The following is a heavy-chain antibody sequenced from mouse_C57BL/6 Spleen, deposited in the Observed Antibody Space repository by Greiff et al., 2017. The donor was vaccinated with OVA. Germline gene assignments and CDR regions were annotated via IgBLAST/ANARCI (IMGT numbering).Heavy chain of an antibody. CDR3: ARKKLTGTYFDV. V-gene: IGHV1-50*01. D-gene: IGHD4-1*01. CDR1: GYTFTSYW. Sequence: QVQLQQPGAELVKPGASVKLSCKASGYTFTSYWMQWVKQRPGQGLEWIGEIDPSDSYTNYNQKFKGKATLTVDTSSSTAYMQLSSLTSEDSAVYYCARKKLTGTYFDVWGTGTTVTVSS. CDR2: IDPSDSYT. J-gene: IGHJ1*03.